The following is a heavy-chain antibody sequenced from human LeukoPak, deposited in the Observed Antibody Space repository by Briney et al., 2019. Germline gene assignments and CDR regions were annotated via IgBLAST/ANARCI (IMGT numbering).Heavy chain of an antibody. Sequence: GGSLRLSCAASGFTFDDYAMHWVRQAPGKGLEWVSGISWNSGSIGYADSVKGRFTISRDNSKNSLYLQMNSLRTEDTALYYCAKDSSSWAEGYFDYWGQGTLVTVSS. D-gene: IGHD6-13*01. CDR3: AKDSSSWAEGYFDY. J-gene: IGHJ4*02. CDR1: GFTFDDYA. CDR2: ISWNSGSI. V-gene: IGHV3-9*01.